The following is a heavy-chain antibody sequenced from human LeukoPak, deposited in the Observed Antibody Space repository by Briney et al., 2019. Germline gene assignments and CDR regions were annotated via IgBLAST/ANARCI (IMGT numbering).Heavy chain of an antibody. J-gene: IGHJ4*02. CDR2: INHSGST. Sequence: PSETLSLTCAVYGGSFSGYYWSWIRQPPGKGLEWIGEINHSGSTNYNPSLKSRVTISVDTSKNQFSLKLSSVTAADTAVYYCARGFGEYYDTLDWGQGTLVTVSS. CDR1: GGSFSGYY. CDR3: ARGFGEYYDTLD. V-gene: IGHV4-34*01. D-gene: IGHD3-22*01.